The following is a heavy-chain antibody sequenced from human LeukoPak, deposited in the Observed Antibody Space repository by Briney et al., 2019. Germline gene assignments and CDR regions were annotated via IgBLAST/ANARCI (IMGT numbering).Heavy chain of an antibody. D-gene: IGHD3-10*01. CDR2: TYYRSKWYN. J-gene: IGHJ5*02. CDR1: GDSVSSNSAA. V-gene: IGHV6-1*01. Sequence: SQTLSLTCAISGDSVSSNSAAWNWIRQSPSRGLEWLGRTYYRSKWYNDYAVSVKSRITINPDTSKNQFSLQLNSVTPEDTAVYYCAAEIRYGSGSYSWFDPWGQGTLVTVSS. CDR3: AAEIRYGSGSYSWFDP.